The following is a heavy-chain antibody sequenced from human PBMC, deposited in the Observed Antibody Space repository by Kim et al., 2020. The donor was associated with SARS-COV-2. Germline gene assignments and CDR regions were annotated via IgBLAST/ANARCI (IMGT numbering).Heavy chain of an antibody. CDR3: AKPGIQLWLRGYFDY. Sequence: GGSLRLSCAASGFTFDDYAMHWVRQAPGKGLEWVSLISWDGGSTYYADSVKGRFTISRDNSKNSLYLQMNSLRAEDTALYYCAKPGIQLWLRGYFDYWGQGTLVTVSS. J-gene: IGHJ4*02. D-gene: IGHD5-18*01. CDR2: ISWDGGST. CDR1: GFTFDDYA. V-gene: IGHV3-43D*03.